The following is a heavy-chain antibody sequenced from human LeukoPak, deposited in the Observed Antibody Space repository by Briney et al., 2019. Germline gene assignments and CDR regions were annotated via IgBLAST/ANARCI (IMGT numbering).Heavy chain of an antibody. J-gene: IGHJ6*01. V-gene: IGHV4-4*07. CDR2: VYRSGNT. CDR3: ARDDFEYSVHYGMDV. Sequence: PSETLSLTCSVSGGSISTYYWSWIRQPAGKGLEWIGRVYRSGNTNYNPSLKSRVTMSVDTSKNQICLRLRSVTAADTAVYYCARDDFEYSVHYGMDVWGQGTTVTASA. CDR1: GGSISTYY. D-gene: IGHD3-9*01.